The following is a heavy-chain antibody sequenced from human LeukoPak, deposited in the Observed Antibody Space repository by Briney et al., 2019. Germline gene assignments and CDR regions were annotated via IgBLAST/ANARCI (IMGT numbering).Heavy chain of an antibody. CDR2: IYTSGST. V-gene: IGHV4-4*07. Sequence: SVTLSLTCTVSGGSISSYYWSWIRQPAGKGLEWIGRIYTSGSTNYNPSLKSRVTMSVDTSKNQFSLKLSSVTAADTAVYYCARQSSSWYGPGVAFDIWGQGTMVTVSS. D-gene: IGHD6-13*01. J-gene: IGHJ3*02. CDR3: ARQSSSWYGPGVAFDI. CDR1: GGSISSYY.